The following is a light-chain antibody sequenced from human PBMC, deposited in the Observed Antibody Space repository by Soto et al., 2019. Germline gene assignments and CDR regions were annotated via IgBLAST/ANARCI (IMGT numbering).Light chain of an antibody. J-gene: IGKJ4*01. V-gene: IGKV3-11*01. CDR1: QSVRTY. CDR3: QQRSSWPLT. CDR2: DVS. Sequence: EVVLTRSPATLSFSPVDRASLSFRASQSVRTYLAWYQQKPGQAPRLLIHDVSDRATGIPARFSGSGSGTDFTLTISSLEPEDFAVYYCQQRSSWPLTFGGGTKVDIK.